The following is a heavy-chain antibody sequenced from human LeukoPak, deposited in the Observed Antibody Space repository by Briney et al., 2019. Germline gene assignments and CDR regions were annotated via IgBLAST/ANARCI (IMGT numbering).Heavy chain of an antibody. D-gene: IGHD2-2*01. CDR3: ARVSVVVPATTLGWIDP. CDR2: INAGNGNT. J-gene: IGHJ5*02. V-gene: IGHV1-3*01. CDR1: GYTFTSYA. Sequence: ASVKVSCKASGYTFTSYAMHWVRQAPGQRLEWMGWINAGNGNTKYSQKFQGRVTITRDTSASTAYMELSSLRSEDTAVYYCARVSVVVPATTLGWIDPWGQGTLVTVSS.